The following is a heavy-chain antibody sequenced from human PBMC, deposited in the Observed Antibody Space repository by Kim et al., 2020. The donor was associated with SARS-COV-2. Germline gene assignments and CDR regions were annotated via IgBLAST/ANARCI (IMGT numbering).Heavy chain of an antibody. CDR1: GYTFTSYD. CDR2: MNPNSGNT. J-gene: IGHJ6*03. CDR3: ARVRSRIVPLLVDYFDMDI. Sequence: ASVKVSCKASGYTFTSYDINWVRQATGQGLEWMGWMNPNSGNTGYAQKFQGRVTMTRNTSISTAYMELSSLRSEDTAVYYCARVRSRIVPLLVDYFDMDIWGKGTTVTVSS. V-gene: IGHV1-8*01. D-gene: IGHD2-2*01.